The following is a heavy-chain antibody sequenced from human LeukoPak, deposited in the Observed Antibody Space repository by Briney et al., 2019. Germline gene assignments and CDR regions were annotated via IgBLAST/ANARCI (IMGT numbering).Heavy chain of an antibody. V-gene: IGHV3-21*01. Sequence: GGSLRLSCAASGFTFSSYSMNWVRQAPGKGLEWVSSISSSSSYIYYADSVKGRFTISRDNAENSLYLQMNGLRAEDTAVYYCARAGGSYEGANWGQGTLVTVSS. CDR2: ISSSSSYI. CDR1: GFTFSSYS. D-gene: IGHD1-26*01. J-gene: IGHJ4*02. CDR3: ARAGGSYEGAN.